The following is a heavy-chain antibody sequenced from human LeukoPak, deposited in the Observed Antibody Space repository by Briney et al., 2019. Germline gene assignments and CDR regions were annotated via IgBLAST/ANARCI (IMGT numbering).Heavy chain of an antibody. J-gene: IGHJ6*02. CDR1: GYTLTELS. CDR2: FDPEDGET. CDR3: ARGGYSGSLWDLGTDDYYYGMDV. D-gene: IGHD5-12*01. Sequence: ASVKVSCKVSGYTLTELSMHWVRQAPGKGLEWMGGFDPEDGETIYAQKFQGRVTITADESTSTAYMELSSLRSEDTAVYYCARGGYSGSLWDLGTDDYYYGMDVWGQGTTVTVSS. V-gene: IGHV1-24*01.